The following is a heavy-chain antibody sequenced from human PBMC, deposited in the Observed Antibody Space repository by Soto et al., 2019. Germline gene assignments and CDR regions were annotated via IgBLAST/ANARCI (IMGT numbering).Heavy chain of an antibody. J-gene: IGHJ4*02. Sequence: VGSLRLSCAASGFTFSSYAMHWVRQAPGKGLEWVAVISYDGSNKYYADSVKGRFTISRDNSKNTLYLQMNSLRAEDTAVYYCARDLDWNTVTTGFDYWGQGTLVTVSS. V-gene: IGHV3-30-3*01. CDR1: GFTFSSYA. CDR3: ARDLDWNTVTTGFDY. CDR2: ISYDGSNK. D-gene: IGHD4-17*01.